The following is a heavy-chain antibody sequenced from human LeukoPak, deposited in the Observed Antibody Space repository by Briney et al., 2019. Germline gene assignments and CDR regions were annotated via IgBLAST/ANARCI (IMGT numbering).Heavy chain of an antibody. J-gene: IGHJ6*02. V-gene: IGHV1-8*01. CDR1: GYTFTSYD. CDR2: MNPNSGNT. D-gene: IGHD6-19*01. Sequence: GASVKVPCKASGYTFTSYDINWVRQATGQGLEWMGWMNPNSGNTGYAQKFQGRVTMTRNTSISAAYMELSSLRSEDTAVYYCARALGKYSSGWPHYYYYGMDVWGQGTTVTVSS. CDR3: ARALGKYSSGWPHYYYYGMDV.